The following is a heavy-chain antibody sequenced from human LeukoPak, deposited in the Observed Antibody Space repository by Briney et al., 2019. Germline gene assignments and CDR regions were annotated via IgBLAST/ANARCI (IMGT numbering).Heavy chain of an antibody. J-gene: IGHJ4*02. CDR1: GFTFSSYG. D-gene: IGHD3-22*01. CDR3: ARDPKNYDSSGYLDY. CDR2: IWYDGSNK. V-gene: IGHV3-33*01. Sequence: PGRSLRLSCAASGFTFSSYGMHWVRQAPGKGLEWVAVIWYDGSNKYYADSVKGRFTISRDNSKNTLYLQMNSLRAEDTAVYYCARDPKNYDSSGYLDYWGQGTLVTVSS.